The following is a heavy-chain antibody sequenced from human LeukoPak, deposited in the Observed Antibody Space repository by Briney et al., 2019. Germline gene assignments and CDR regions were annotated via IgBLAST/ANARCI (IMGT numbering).Heavy chain of an antibody. CDR3: ARNIVGATGDY. Sequence: GGSLRLSCAASGFTFSSYAMHWVRQAPGKGLEWVAVISYDGSNKYYADSVKGRFTISRDNAKNSLYLQMNSLRAEDTAVYYCARNIVGATGDYWGQGTLVTVSS. CDR1: GFTFSSYA. D-gene: IGHD1-26*01. CDR2: ISYDGSNK. V-gene: IGHV3-30-3*01. J-gene: IGHJ4*02.